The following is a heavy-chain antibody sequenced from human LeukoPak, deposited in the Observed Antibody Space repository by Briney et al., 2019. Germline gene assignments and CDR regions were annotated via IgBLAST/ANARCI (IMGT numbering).Heavy chain of an antibody. D-gene: IGHD5-18*01. V-gene: IGHV3-13*01. CDR2: IGTAGDT. J-gene: IGHJ4*02. Sequence: PWGSLRLSCAASGFTFSSYDMHWVRQVTGKGLEWVSAIGTAGDTYYPGSVKGRFTISRENAKNSLYLQMNSLRAGDTAVYYCARGRGYSYGIDYWGQGTLVTVSS. CDR1: GFTFSSYD. CDR3: ARGRGYSYGIDY.